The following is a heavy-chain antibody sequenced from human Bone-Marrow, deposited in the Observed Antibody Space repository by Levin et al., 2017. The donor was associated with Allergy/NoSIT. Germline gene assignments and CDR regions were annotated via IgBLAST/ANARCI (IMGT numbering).Heavy chain of an antibody. CDR1: GGSITTYY. CDR2: VFYNGYT. CDR3: AGAIGVVRHFDY. J-gene: IGHJ4*02. Sequence: ESLKISCPVSGGSITTYYWSWVRQTPGKGLEWIGCVFYNGYTNYNPSLKSRVTTSVDTSKNQFSLELTSVTAADTAIYYCAGAIGVVRHFDYWGQGAQVTVSS. V-gene: IGHV4-59*01. D-gene: IGHD3-3*01.